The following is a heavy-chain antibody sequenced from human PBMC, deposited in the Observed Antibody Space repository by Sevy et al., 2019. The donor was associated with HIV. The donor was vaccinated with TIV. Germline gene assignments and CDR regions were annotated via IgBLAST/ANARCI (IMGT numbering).Heavy chain of an antibody. V-gene: IGHV3-9*01. CDR2: ISWSSGNI. Sequence: GGSLRLSCAASGFTFDDYTMNWVRQAPGKGLEWVSGISWSSGNIAYADSVEGRFTISRDNAKNSLYLQMNSLRVEDTALYYCVKDRSACYSFDYWGQGTLVTVSS. D-gene: IGHD2-15*01. CDR3: VKDRSACYSFDY. CDR1: GFTFDDYT. J-gene: IGHJ4*02.